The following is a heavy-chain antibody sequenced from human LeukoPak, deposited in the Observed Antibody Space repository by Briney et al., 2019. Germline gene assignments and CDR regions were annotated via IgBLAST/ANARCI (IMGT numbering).Heavy chain of an antibody. D-gene: IGHD6-19*01. V-gene: IGHV4-34*01. CDR3: ARLRSQWLVLGWFDP. CDR1: GGSFSGYY. CDR2: INHSGST. Sequence: SETLSLTCAVYGGSFSGYYWSWIRQPPGKGLEWIGEINHSGSTNYNPSLKSRVTISVDTSKNQFSLKLSSVTAADTAVYYCARLRSQWLVLGWFDPWGQGTLVTVSS. J-gene: IGHJ5*02.